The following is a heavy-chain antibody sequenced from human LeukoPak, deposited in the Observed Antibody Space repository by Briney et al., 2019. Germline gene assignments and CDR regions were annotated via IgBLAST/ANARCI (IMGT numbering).Heavy chain of an antibody. CDR3: ARDRSRDGYNIDY. Sequence: ASVKVSCKASGYTFTSYHIVWVRQAPGQGLEWMGIINPSGGSTSYAQKFQGRVTMTRDTSTSTVYMELSSLRSEDTAVYYCARDRSRDGYNIDYWGQGTLVTVSS. D-gene: IGHD5-24*01. J-gene: IGHJ4*02. CDR1: GYTFTSYH. CDR2: INPSGGST. V-gene: IGHV1-46*01.